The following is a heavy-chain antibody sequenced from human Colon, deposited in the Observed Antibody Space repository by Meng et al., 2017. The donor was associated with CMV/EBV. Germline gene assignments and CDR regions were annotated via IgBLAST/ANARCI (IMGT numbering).Heavy chain of an antibody. CDR1: GFIFDDYA. J-gene: IGHJ4*01. Sequence: GARKISGAASGFIFDDYAMAWVRQAPGKGLEWVAATSGSGVHSYYGDSVKGRFTISRDNSRNTLYLQMDSLRAEDTALYFCAKGTLYSDFWSGFRHWGHGTRVTVSS. D-gene: IGHD3-3*01. CDR3: AKGTLYSDFWSGFRH. CDR2: TSGSGVHS. V-gene: IGHV3-23*01.